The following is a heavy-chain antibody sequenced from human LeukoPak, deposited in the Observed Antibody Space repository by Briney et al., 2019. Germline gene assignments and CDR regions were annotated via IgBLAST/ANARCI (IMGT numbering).Heavy chain of an antibody. J-gene: IGHJ4*02. CDR3: AKSLYDYRSGTYFRPFDY. Sequence: ASETLSLTCTVSGGPISSNIYYWGWIRQPPGKGLEWIGSIYYSGSAYYNPSLKSRVTISVDTSRNQFSLRLSSLTAADTAMYFCAKSLYDYRSGTYFRPFDYWGQGTLVTVSS. CDR2: IYYSGSA. D-gene: IGHD3-10*01. V-gene: IGHV4-39*01. CDR1: GGPISSNIYY.